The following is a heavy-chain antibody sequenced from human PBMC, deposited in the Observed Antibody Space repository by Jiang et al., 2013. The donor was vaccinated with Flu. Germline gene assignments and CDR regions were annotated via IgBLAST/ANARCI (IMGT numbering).Heavy chain of an antibody. Sequence: SRDSVSSNSAAWNWVRQSPSRGLEWLGRTYYRSKWYNDYAVSVKSRITINPDTSKNQFSLQLNSVTPEDAAVYYCTRDSYSVAGTVRLDYWGQGTLVTVSS. CDR2: TYYRSKWYN. J-gene: IGHJ4*02. D-gene: IGHD6-19*01. CDR1: RDSVSSNSAA. CDR3: TRDSYSVAGTVRLDY. V-gene: IGHV6-1*01.